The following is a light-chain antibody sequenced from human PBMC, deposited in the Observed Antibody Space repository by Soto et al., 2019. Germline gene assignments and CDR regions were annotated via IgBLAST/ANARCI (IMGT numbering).Light chain of an antibody. CDR3: QKYDRAPFT. CDR1: QGIRND. Sequence: DIQMTQSPSSLSASVGDRVTITCRASQGIRNDLGWYQQKPGRLPKLLLFGASTLQSGVPARFSGSGSGTLFTLTINGLLPEDVATYYCQKYDRAPFTFGPGTKVDIK. V-gene: IGKV1-27*01. J-gene: IGKJ3*01. CDR2: GAS.